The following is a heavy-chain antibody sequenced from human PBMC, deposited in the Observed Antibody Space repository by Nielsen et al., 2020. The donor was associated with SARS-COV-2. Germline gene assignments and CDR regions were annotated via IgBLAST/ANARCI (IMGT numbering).Heavy chain of an antibody. CDR3: ARNLSPRIAAQDAFDI. CDR1: GFTFSSYG. V-gene: IGHV3-33*01. J-gene: IGHJ3*02. CDR2: IWYDGSNK. Sequence: GESLKISCAASGFTFSSYGMHWVRQAPGKGLEWVAVIWYDGSNKYYGDSVKGRFTISRDNSKNTLYVQMNSLRAEDTAVYYCARNLSPRIAAQDAFDIWGQGTMVTVSS. D-gene: IGHD6-6*01.